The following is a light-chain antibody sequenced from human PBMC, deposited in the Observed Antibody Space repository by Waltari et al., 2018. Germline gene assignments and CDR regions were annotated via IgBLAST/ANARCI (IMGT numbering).Light chain of an antibody. CDR3: QQRRSWPLT. CDR2: DVF. Sequence: EIVLTQSPATLSLSPGDRATLSCRASQSVYSYLGWYQQKPGQAPRLLIYDVFNRATGIPARFSGSGSGTDFTLTISSLGPEDFAVYYCQQRRSWPLTFGGGTKVEIK. J-gene: IGKJ4*01. V-gene: IGKV3-11*01. CDR1: QSVYSY.